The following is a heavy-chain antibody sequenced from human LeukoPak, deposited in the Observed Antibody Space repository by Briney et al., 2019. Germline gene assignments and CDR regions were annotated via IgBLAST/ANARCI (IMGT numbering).Heavy chain of an antibody. V-gene: IGHV4-4*08. CDR3: ARARAGYCTNGVCLDYYYYYMDV. CDR2: IYTSGST. J-gene: IGHJ6*03. D-gene: IGHD2-8*01. CDR1: GGSISSYY. Sequence: SETLSLTCTVSGGSISSYYWSWIRQPPGKGLEWIGRIYTSGSTNYNPSLKSRVTISVDTSKNQFSLKLSSVTAADTAVYYCARARAGYCTNGVCLDYYYYYMDVWGKGTTVTVSS.